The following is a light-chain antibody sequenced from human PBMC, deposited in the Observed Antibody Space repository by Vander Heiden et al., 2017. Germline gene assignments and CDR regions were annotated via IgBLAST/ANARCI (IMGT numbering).Light chain of an antibody. Sequence: QSALTQPASVSGSPGQSITISCTGTSSDVGGYNYLSWYQQHPGKAPKLMIDDVSNRPSGVSNRFSGSKSGNTASLTISGLQAEDEADYYCSSYTSSSTLVVFGGGTKLTVL. CDR2: DVS. J-gene: IGLJ2*01. CDR1: SSDVGGYNY. CDR3: SSYTSSSTLVV. V-gene: IGLV2-14*01.